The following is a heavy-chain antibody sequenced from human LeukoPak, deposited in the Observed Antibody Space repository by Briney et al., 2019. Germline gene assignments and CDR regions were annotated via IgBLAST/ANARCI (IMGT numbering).Heavy chain of an antibody. J-gene: IGHJ6*03. D-gene: IGHD3-10*01. CDR1: GLTFSSYG. Sequence: GGSLRLSCAASGLTFSSYGMHWVRQAPGKGLEWVAFIRYDGSNKYYADSVKGRFTISRDNSKNTLYLQMNSLRAEDTAVYYCAKGPDYYGSGSYLWYMDVWGKGTTVTISS. CDR3: AKGPDYYGSGSYLWYMDV. V-gene: IGHV3-30*02. CDR2: IRYDGSNK.